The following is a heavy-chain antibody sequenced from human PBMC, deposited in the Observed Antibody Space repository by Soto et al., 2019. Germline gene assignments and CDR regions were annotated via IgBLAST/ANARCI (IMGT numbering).Heavy chain of an antibody. CDR3: AKRWGNRFLEPRDYFDF. Sequence: GGSLRLSCAASGFTFTSYAMSWVRQAPGKGLEWVSAISGSDGSTYYADSVKGRFTISRDNSKNTLYLQIGSLRAEDTAVYYCAKRWGNRFLEPRDYFDFWGRGALVTVSS. CDR2: ISGSDGST. V-gene: IGHV3-23*01. CDR1: GFTFTSYA. D-gene: IGHD3-3*01. J-gene: IGHJ4*02.